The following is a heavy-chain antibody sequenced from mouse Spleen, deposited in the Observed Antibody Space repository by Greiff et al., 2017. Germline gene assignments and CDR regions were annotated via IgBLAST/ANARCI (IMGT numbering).Heavy chain of an antibody. CDR2: ISSGGGNT. Sequence: EVKVVESGGGLVKLGGSLKLSCAASGFTFSSYAMSWVRQTPEKRLEWVATISSGGGNTYYPDSVKGRFTISRDNAKNTLYLQMSSLKSEDTAMYYCARVYYYGSSFFFDYWGQGTTLTVSS. CDR3: ARVYYYGSSFFFDY. D-gene: IGHD1-1*01. CDR1: GFTFSSYA. V-gene: IGHV5-9*04. J-gene: IGHJ2*01.